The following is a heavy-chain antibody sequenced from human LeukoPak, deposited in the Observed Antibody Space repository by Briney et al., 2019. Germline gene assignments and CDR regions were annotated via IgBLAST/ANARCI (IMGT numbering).Heavy chain of an antibody. D-gene: IGHD2-2*01. CDR3: ARGLNPKYCSSTSCPWGYYYYYMDV. J-gene: IGHJ6*03. V-gene: IGHV1-69*05. CDR2: IIPIFGTA. Sequence: SVKVSCKASGGTFSSYAISWVRQAPGQGLEWMGGIIPIFGTANYAQKFQGRVTITTDESTSTAYMELSSLRSEDTAVYYCARGLNPKYCSSTSCPWGYYYYYMDVWGKGTTVTVSS. CDR1: GGTFSSYA.